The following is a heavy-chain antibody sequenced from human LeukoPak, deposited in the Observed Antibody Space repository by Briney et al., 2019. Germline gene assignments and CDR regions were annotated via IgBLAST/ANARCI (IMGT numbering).Heavy chain of an antibody. CDR3: AKVGIAVAARAFDI. CDR1: DFRVTSYY. D-gene: IGHD6-19*01. CDR2: ISGSGGST. Sequence: RGSLRLSCAPSDFRVTSYYMSWVRQAPGKGLEWVSAISGSGGSTYYADSVKGRFTISGDNSKNTLYLQMNSLRAEDTAVYYCAKVGIAVAARAFDIWGQGTMVTVSS. J-gene: IGHJ3*02. V-gene: IGHV3-23*01.